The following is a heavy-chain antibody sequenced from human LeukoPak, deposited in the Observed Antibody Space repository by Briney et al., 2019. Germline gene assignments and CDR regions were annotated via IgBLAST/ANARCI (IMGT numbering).Heavy chain of an antibody. J-gene: IGHJ4*02. Sequence: GGSLRLSCVASGFTFSSYGMHWVRQAPGKGLEWVAFIRYDGSNKYYADSVKGRFTISRDNSKNTLYLQMNSLRAEDTAVYYCAKVLWSGELSLSLDYWGQGTLVTVSS. D-gene: IGHD3-10*01. CDR2: IRYDGSNK. V-gene: IGHV3-30*02. CDR1: GFTFSSYG. CDR3: AKVLWSGELSLSLDY.